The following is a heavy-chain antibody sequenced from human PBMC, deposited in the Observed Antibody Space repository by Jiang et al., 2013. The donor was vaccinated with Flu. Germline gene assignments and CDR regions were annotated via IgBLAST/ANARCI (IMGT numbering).Heavy chain of an antibody. D-gene: IGHD6-13*01. Sequence: MHWVRQAPGQGLKWMGRINPNSGGTNYAQKFQGRVTMTRDTSISTAYMELSRLRSDDTAVYYCARGTSSWYSLGVYWGQGTLVTVSS. CDR2: INPNSGGT. CDR3: ARGTSSWYSLGVY. J-gene: IGHJ4*02. V-gene: IGHV1-2*06.